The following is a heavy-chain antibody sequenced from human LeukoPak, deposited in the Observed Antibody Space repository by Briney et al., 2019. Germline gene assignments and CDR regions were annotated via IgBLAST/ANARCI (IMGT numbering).Heavy chain of an antibody. V-gene: IGHV3-30*18. Sequence: GGSLRLSCEASGFTFTDYGMHWVRQAPGKGLEWLAVISYVESETYYADSVKGRFTISRDNSKNMVYLRMNSLGVEDTAFYYCAKDLYTSGGILDYWGQGTLVTVSS. CDR2: ISYVESET. CDR1: GFTFTDYG. J-gene: IGHJ4*02. CDR3: AKDLYTSGGILDY. D-gene: IGHD2-2*02.